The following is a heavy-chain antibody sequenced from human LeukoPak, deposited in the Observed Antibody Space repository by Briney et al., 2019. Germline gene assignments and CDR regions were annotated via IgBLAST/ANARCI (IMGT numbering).Heavy chain of an antibody. J-gene: IGHJ5*02. D-gene: IGHD3-10*01. CDR2: ISSSSSYI. CDR3: AKDAVRGSGRINWFDP. V-gene: IGHV3-21*04. Sequence: GGSLRLSCAASGFTFSSYSMNWVRQAPGKGLEWVSSISSSSSYIYYADSVKGRFTISRDNAKNSLYLQMNSLRAEDTAAYYCAKDAVRGSGRINWFDPWGQGTLVTVSS. CDR1: GFTFSSYS.